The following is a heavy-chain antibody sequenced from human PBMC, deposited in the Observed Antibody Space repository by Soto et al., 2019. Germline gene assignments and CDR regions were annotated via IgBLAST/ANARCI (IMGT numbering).Heavy chain of an antibody. J-gene: IGHJ3*02. CDR1: GGTLSSYA. V-gene: IGHV1-69*13. Sequence: GASVKVSCKASGGTLSSYAISRVRQAPGQGLEWMGGIIPIFGTANYAQKFQGRVTITADESTSTAYMELSSLRSEDTAVYYCAGDDSSSNAFDIWGQGTMVTVSS. D-gene: IGHD6-6*01. CDR2: IIPIFGTA. CDR3: AGDDSSSNAFDI.